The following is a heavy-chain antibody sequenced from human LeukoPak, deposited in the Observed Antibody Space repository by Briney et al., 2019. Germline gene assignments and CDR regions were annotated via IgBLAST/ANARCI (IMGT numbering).Heavy chain of an antibody. V-gene: IGHV1-2*02. CDR1: GYTFTGYY. D-gene: IGHD1-26*01. Sequence: ASVKVSCKASGYTFTGYYMHWVRQAPVQGLVWRGWINPNSGGTNYAQTFQGRVTMTRDTSISTAYMELSRLRSDDTAVYYCARGSPGFGYYADFDYWGQGTLVTVSS. J-gene: IGHJ4*02. CDR2: INPNSGGT. CDR3: ARGSPGFGYYADFDY.